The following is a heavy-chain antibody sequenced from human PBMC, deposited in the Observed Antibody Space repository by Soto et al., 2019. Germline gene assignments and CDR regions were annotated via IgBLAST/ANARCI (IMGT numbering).Heavy chain of an antibody. CDR2: IKSDGSGT. Sequence: EVQLVESGGGLVQLGGSLRLSCDASGFTFSTYWMHWFRHAPGKGLVLVSRIKSDGSGTYYADSVEGRFTISRDNAQNTLYLQMNSLRAEDTAVYYCVRGDGDYHDGNGYLGRHWGQGTLVTVSS. J-gene: IGHJ4*02. CDR1: GFTFSTYW. V-gene: IGHV3-74*01. D-gene: IGHD3-22*01. CDR3: VRGDGDYHDGNGYLGRH.